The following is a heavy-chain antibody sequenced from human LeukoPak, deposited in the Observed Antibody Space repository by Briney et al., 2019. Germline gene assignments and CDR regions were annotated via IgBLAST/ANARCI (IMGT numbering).Heavy chain of an antibody. CDR3: AHDSGSYVADAFDI. CDR2: IWYGGSNK. Sequence: GGSLRLSCAASGFTFSGYGMHWVRQAPGKGLEWVAVIWYGGSNKYYADSVKGRFTISRDNSKNTLYLQMNSLRAEDTAVYYCAHDSGSYVADAFDIWGQGTMVTVSS. CDR1: GFTFSGYG. V-gene: IGHV3-33*08. J-gene: IGHJ3*02. D-gene: IGHD1-26*01.